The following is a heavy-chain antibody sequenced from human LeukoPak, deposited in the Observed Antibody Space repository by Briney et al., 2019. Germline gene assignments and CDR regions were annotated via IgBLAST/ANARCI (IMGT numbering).Heavy chain of an antibody. D-gene: IGHD4-17*01. CDR1: GGSISSYY. Sequence: SETLSLTCTVSGGSISSYYWSWIRQPPGKGLEWIGYIYYSGSTNYNPSLKSRVTISVDTSKNQFSLRLTSVTAADTAVFYCAREGRQDYVYFDYWGQGSLVTVSS. V-gene: IGHV4-59*01. CDR2: IYYSGST. CDR3: AREGRQDYVYFDY. J-gene: IGHJ4*02.